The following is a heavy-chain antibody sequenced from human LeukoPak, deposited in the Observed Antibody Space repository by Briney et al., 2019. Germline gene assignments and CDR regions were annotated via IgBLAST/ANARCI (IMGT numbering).Heavy chain of an antibody. J-gene: IGHJ6*03. D-gene: IGHD3-3*01. V-gene: IGHV4-34*01. CDR2: INHSGST. CDR3: ARKSGYWPYYYYMDV. Sequence: SETLSLTCAVSGGSFSGYYWSWIRQPPGKGLEWIGEINHSGSTNYNPSLKSRVTISVDTSKNQFSLKLSSVTAADTAVYYCARKSGYWPYYYYMDVWGKGTTVTVSS. CDR1: GGSFSGYY.